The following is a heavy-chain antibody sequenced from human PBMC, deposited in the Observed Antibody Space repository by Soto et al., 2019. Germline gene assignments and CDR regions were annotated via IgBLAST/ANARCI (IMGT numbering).Heavy chain of an antibody. CDR1: GFTFSIYG. V-gene: IGHV3-30*02. J-gene: IGHJ4*02. D-gene: IGHD3-22*01. CDR3: AKEGYYDSSGYLYYFDY. CDR2: IWYDGSNK. Sequence: PGGSLRLSCAASGFTFSIYGMRWVRHAPGKGLEWVAVIWYDGSNKYYADSVKGRFTISRDNSKNTLYLQMNSLRAEDTAVYYCAKEGYYDSSGYLYYFDYWGQGTLVTVSS.